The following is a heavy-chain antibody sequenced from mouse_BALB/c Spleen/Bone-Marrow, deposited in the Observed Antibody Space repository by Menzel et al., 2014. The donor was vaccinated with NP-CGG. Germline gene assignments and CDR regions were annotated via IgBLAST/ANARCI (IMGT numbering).Heavy chain of an antibody. CDR3: ASYYYGSSYAMDY. CDR2: ISYSGST. J-gene: IGHJ4*01. Sequence: EVHLVESGPSLVKPSQTLSLRCSVTGDSITSGYWNWIRKFPGNKLEYMGYISYSGSTYYNPSLQSRITITRDTSNNQYYLQLNSVTTEDTATYYCASYYYGSSYAMDYWGQGTSVTVSS. V-gene: IGHV3-8*02. D-gene: IGHD1-1*01. CDR1: GDSITSGY.